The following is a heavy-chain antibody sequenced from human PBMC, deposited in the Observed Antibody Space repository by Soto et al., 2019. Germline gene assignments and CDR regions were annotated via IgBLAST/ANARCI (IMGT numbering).Heavy chain of an antibody. CDR3: ARETVVTARTPVWDY. J-gene: IGHJ4*02. CDR2: ISYDGSNK. CDR1: GFTFSSYA. V-gene: IGHV3-30-3*01. Sequence: QVQLVESGGGVVQPGRSLRLSCAASGFTFSSYAMHWVRQAPGKGLEWVAVISYDGSNKYYADSVKGRFTISRDNSQNSLYLQMNSRRAEDTAVYYCARETVVTARTPVWDYWGQGTLVTVSS. D-gene: IGHD2-21*02.